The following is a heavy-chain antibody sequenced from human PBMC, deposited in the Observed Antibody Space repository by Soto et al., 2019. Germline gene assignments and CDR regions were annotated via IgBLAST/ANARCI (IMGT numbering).Heavy chain of an antibody. CDR3: ARCKVVAGMVDY. V-gene: IGHV1-3*01. CDR2: INAGNGNT. J-gene: IGHJ4*02. CDR1: GYTFTSYA. D-gene: IGHD6-19*01. Sequence: GASVKVSCKASGYTFTSYAMHWVRQAPGQRLEWMGWINAGNGNTKYSQKFQGRVTITRDTSATTAYMELSSLRAEDTAVYYCARCKVVAGMVDYWGQGTLVTVPQ.